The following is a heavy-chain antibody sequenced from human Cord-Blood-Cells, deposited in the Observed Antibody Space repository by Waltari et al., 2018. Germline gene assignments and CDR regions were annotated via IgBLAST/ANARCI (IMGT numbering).Heavy chain of an antibody. J-gene: IGHJ6*02. Sequence: QVQLQESGPGLVKPSETLSLTCTVSGGSISSYYWSWIRQHPGKGLEWIGYIYYSGSTNYNPSLKSRVTISVDTSKNQFSLKLSSVTAADTAVYYCARDRPITGTTFGYYYYGMDVWGQGTTVTVSS. V-gene: IGHV4-59*01. CDR2: IYYSGST. CDR1: GGSISSYY. D-gene: IGHD1-20*01. CDR3: ARDRPITGTTFGYYYYGMDV.